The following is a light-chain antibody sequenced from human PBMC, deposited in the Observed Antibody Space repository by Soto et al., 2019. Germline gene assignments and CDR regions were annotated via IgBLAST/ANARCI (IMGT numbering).Light chain of an antibody. J-gene: IGKJ3*01. V-gene: IGKV4-1*01. Sequence: DIVMTQSPDSLAVSLGERATINCKSSQSVLYSSNNKNYLAWYQQKLGQPPKLLIYWASTRESGVPDRFSGSGSGTDFTLTISSLQAEDVAVYYCQQYYSTPLMTFGPGTKVDIK. CDR3: QQYYSTPLMT. CDR1: QSVLYSSNNKNY. CDR2: WAS.